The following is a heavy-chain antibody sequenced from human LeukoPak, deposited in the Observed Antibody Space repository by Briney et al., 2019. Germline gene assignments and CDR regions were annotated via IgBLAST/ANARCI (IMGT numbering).Heavy chain of an antibody. CDR1: GFTVNDKY. V-gene: IGHV3-66*01. D-gene: IGHD2-2*01. CDR3: ARDRRYCSSTSCSSDAFDI. CDR2: IYRGGTT. Sequence: GGSLRLSCAASGFTVNDKYMSWVRQAPGKGLEWVSVIYRGGTTYYADSVKGRFTISRDNAKNSLYLQMNSLRAEDTAVYYCARDRRYCSSTSCSSDAFDIWGQGTMVTVSS. J-gene: IGHJ3*02.